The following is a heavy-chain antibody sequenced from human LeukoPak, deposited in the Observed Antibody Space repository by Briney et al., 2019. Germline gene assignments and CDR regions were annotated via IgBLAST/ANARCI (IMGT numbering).Heavy chain of an antibody. J-gene: IGHJ4*02. D-gene: IGHD5-24*01. CDR2: IRRKIYGGTT. V-gene: IGHV3-49*04. CDR3: SRSTELDGYNPAFDY. Sequence: GSLRLFCTTSGFSLGDYAMSWARQRPGKGLEWVGFIRRKIYGGTTDYAASVKGRFTISRDDSTNIAYLQMNNLKTEDTAMYYCSRSTELDGYNPAFDYWGPGTLVTVSS. CDR1: GFSLGDYA.